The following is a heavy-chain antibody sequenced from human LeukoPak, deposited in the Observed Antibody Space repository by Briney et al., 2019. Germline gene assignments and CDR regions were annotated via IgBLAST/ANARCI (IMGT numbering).Heavy chain of an antibody. D-gene: IGHD6-19*01. CDR1: GFSVSSNY. V-gene: IGHV3-53*01. J-gene: IGHJ4*02. Sequence: PGGSLRLSCAASGFSVSSNYMSWVRQAPGKGLEWVSLIYSGGSTYYADSVKGRFTISRDDFKHTVYLQMINLRAEDTAVYYCARASEGSAWYVDSWGQGTLVTVSS. CDR2: IYSGGST. CDR3: ARASEGSAWYVDS.